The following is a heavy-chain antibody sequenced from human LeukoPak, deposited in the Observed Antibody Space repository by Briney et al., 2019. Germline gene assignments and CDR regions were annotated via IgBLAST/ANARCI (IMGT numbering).Heavy chain of an antibody. J-gene: IGHJ4*02. CDR2: INHSGYT. V-gene: IGHV4-34*10. CDR1: GVSFNDYY. CDR3: TRMTTGHDY. Sequence: PSEILSLTCAVSGVSFNDYYWSWVRQTPGKGLEWIGEINHSGYTNDSPSLKSRVTISIDTSRKQFFLNLRSVTVADTGIYYCTRMTTGHDYWGQGTLVTVSS. D-gene: IGHD4-17*01.